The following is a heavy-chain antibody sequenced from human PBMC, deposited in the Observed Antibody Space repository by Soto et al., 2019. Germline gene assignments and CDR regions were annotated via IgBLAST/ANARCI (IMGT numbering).Heavy chain of an antibody. V-gene: IGHV4-59*01. Sequence: SETMSLTCTVSGGSISSYYWSWIRQPPGKGLEWIGYIYYSGSTNYNPSLKSRVTISVDTSKNQFSLKLSSVTAADTAVYYCASYTEEAYFDYWGQEPWSPSPQ. D-gene: IGHD3-16*01. CDR2: IYYSGST. CDR3: ASYTEEAYFDY. J-gene: IGHJ4*01. CDR1: GGSISSYY.